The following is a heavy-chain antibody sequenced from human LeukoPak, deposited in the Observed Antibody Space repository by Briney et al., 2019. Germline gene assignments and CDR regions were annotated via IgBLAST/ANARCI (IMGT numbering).Heavy chain of an antibody. CDR1: GFTFSSYG. CDR2: ISYDGSNK. Sequence: GGSLRLSCAASGFTFSSYGMHWVRQAPGKGLEWVAVISYDGSNKYYADSVKGRFTISRDNSKNTLYLQMNSLRAEDTAVYYCAKARRGYSYPLGGYWGQGTLVTVSS. J-gene: IGHJ4*02. D-gene: IGHD5-18*01. V-gene: IGHV3-30*18. CDR3: AKARRGYSYPLGGY.